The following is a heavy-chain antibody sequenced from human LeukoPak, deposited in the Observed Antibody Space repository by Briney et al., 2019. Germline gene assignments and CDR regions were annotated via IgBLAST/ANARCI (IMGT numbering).Heavy chain of an antibody. CDR2: ISAYNGNT. V-gene: IGHV1-18*01. D-gene: IGHD3-9*01. CDR1: GYTFTSYG. Sequence: ASVKVSCKASGYTFTSYGISRVRQAPGQGFEWMGWISAYNGNTNYAQKLQGRVTMTTDTSTSTAYMELRSLRSDDTAVYYCARAVYDILTFTYYYYYMDVWGEGTTVTVSS. CDR3: ARAVYDILTFTYYYYYMDV. J-gene: IGHJ6*03.